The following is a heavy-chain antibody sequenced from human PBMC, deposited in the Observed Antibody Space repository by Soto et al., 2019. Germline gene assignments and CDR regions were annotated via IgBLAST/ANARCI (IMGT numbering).Heavy chain of an antibody. CDR2: IYYSGST. D-gene: IGHD6-13*01. CDR1: GGSISSSSYY. CDR3: ARILPSSSWRAYYFDY. J-gene: IGHJ4*02. Sequence: SETLSLTCTVSGGSISSSSYYWGWIRQPPGKGLEWIGSIYYSGSTYYNPSLKSRVTISVDTSKNQFSLKLSSVTAADTAVYYCARILPSSSWRAYYFDYWGQGTLVTVSS. V-gene: IGHV4-39*01.